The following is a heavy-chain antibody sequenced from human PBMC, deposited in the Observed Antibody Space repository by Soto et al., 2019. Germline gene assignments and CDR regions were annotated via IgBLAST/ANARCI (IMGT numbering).Heavy chain of an antibody. CDR2: IIPIFGTA. D-gene: IGHD6-25*01. Sequence: ASVKVSCKASGGTFSSYAISWVRQAPGQGLEWMGGIIPIFGTANYAQKFQGRVTITADESTSTAYMEVSSLRSEDTAVYYCARAPYSSATKPEFDNWGQGTLVTVAS. J-gene: IGHJ4*02. CDR3: ARAPYSSATKPEFDN. V-gene: IGHV1-69*13. CDR1: GGTFSSYA.